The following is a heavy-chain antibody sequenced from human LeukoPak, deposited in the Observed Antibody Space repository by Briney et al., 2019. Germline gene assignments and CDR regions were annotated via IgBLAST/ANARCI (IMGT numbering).Heavy chain of an antibody. CDR3: ARVPGGSYGPDFDY. Sequence: ASLKPSCKASGYTFTSYDINWGRQATGQGLEWRRWMNPNSGNTGYAQKFQGRVTMTRNTSIRTAYMELSSLRSEDTAVYYCARVPGGSYGPDFDYWGQGTLVTVSS. J-gene: IGHJ4*02. V-gene: IGHV1-8*01. CDR1: GYTFTSYD. D-gene: IGHD5-18*01. CDR2: MNPNSGNT.